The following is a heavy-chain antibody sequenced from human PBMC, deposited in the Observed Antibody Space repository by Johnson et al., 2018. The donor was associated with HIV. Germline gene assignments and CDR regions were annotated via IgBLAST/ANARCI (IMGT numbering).Heavy chain of an antibody. CDR3: ARDQGARGGYFVFGGRYAFDI. J-gene: IGHJ3*02. CDR2: IRSKGYGGTA. D-gene: IGHD1-26*01. V-gene: IGHV3-49*03. Sequence: VQLVESGGDLVQPGRSLTLSCTASGFTFGDYAMSWFRQAPGKGLEWVGFIRSKGYGGTAEYAASVKGRSAISRDDSKSIAYLQMNSLKPEDTAVYYFARDQGARGGYFVFGGRYAFDIWGQGTMVTVSS. CDR1: GFTFGDYA.